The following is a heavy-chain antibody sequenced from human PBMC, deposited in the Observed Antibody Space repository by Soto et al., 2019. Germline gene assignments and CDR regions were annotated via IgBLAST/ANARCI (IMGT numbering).Heavy chain of an antibody. J-gene: IGHJ1*01. Sequence: PGRTLGLSCAAPEVCRDRKAMTYVGQGPGKGLEWVSAISGSGGSTYYADSVKGRFTISRDNSKNTLYLQMNSLRAEDTAVYYGAKALFFCIRPPPRSSDFWCPGTLVTVS. CDR3: AKALFFCIRPPPRSSDF. D-gene: IGHD1-20*01. CDR1: EVCRDRKA. CDR2: ISGSGGST. V-gene: IGHV3-23*01.